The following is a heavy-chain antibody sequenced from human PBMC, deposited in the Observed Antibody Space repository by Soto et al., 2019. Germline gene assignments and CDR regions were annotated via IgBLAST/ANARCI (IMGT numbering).Heavy chain of an antibody. D-gene: IGHD2-21*02. CDR2: IYYSGRT. Sequence: SETLSLTCIVSGESLSSSSYYWGWIRQHPGKGLEWIGSIYYSGRTYYNPSFKSRVTISIDTSKNQFSLKLSSVTATDTAVYYCARQRTTVVTQAYFDHWGQGALVTVSS. CDR3: ARQRTTVVTQAYFDH. J-gene: IGHJ4*02. CDR1: GESLSSSSYY. V-gene: IGHV4-39*01.